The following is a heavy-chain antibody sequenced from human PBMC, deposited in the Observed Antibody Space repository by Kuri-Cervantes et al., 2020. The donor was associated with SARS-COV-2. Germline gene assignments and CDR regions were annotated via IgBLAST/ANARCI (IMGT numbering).Heavy chain of an antibody. Sequence: ASVKVSCKASGYTFTSYGISWVRQAPGQGLEWMGWISAYNGNTNYAQNLQGRVTMTTDTSTSTAYMELRSLRSDDTAVYYCARDRGSSGWSWVYYYYGMDVWGQGTTVTVSS. CDR3: ARDRGSSGWSWVYYYYGMDV. J-gene: IGHJ6*02. V-gene: IGHV1-18*01. CDR2: ISAYNGNT. D-gene: IGHD6-19*01. CDR1: GYTFTSYG.